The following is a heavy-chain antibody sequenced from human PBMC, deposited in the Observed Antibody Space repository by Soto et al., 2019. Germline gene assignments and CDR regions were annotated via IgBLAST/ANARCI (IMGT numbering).Heavy chain of an antibody. V-gene: IGHV4-31*03. CDR3: ARDTTGTTPYYYYGMDV. CDR1: GGSISSGGYY. D-gene: IGHD1-1*01. J-gene: IGHJ6*02. Sequence: SETLSLTCTVSGGSISSGGYYWSWIRQHPGKGLEWIGYIYYSGSTYYNPSLKSRVTISVDTSKNQFSLKLSSVTAADTAVYYCARDTTGTTPYYYYGMDVWGQGTTVTVSS. CDR2: IYYSGST.